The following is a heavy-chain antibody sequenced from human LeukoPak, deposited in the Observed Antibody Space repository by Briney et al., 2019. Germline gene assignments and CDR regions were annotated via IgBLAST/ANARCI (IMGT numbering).Heavy chain of an antibody. CDR2: ISSSASTT. V-gene: IGHV3-11*01. D-gene: IGHD2-15*01. Sequence: GGSLRLSCAASGFTFSDYYMSWIRQAPGKGLEWVSYISSSASTTYYADSVKGRFTISRDNAKNSLYLQMNSLSAEDTAVYYCARVVGGYYYMDVWGKGTTVTVSS. CDR3: ARVVGGYYYMDV. CDR1: GFTFSDYY. J-gene: IGHJ6*03.